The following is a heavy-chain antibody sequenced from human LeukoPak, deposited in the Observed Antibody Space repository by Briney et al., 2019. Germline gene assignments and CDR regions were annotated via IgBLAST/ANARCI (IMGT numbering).Heavy chain of an antibody. V-gene: IGHV4-39*01. D-gene: IGHD4-11*01. CDR3: ARRAGMTTVAWGAFDI. CDR1: GGSISSSSYY. CDR2: IYYSGST. J-gene: IGHJ3*02. Sequence: SETLSLTCTVSGGSISSSSYYWGWIRQPPGKGLEWIGSIYYSGSTYYNPSLKSRVTISVDTSKNQFSLKLSSVTAADTAVYYCARRAGMTTVAWGAFDIWGQGTMVTVSS.